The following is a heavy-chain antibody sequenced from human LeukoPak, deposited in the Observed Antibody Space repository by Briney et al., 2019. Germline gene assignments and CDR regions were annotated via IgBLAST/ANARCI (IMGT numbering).Heavy chain of an antibody. Sequence: ASVKVSCKASGYTFITYIMNWVRQAPGQGLEWMGWINTNTGNPTYAQGFTGRFVFSLDTSVSTAYLQISSLKAEDTAVYYCARGPERTRYYDSSGYQIDYWGQGTLVTVSS. D-gene: IGHD3-22*01. CDR2: INTNTGNP. V-gene: IGHV7-4-1*02. J-gene: IGHJ4*02. CDR3: ARGPERTRYYDSSGYQIDY. CDR1: GYTFITYI.